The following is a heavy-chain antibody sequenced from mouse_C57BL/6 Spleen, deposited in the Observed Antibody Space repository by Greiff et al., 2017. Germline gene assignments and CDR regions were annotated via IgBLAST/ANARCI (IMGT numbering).Heavy chain of an antibody. CDR1: GFTFSDYG. CDR2: ISSGSSTI. D-gene: IGHD3-3*01. Sequence: DVMLVESGGDLVKPGGSLKLSCAASGFTFSDYGMHWVRQAPEKGLEWVAYISSGSSTIYYADTVKGRFTISRDNAKNTLFLQMTSLRSEDTAMYYCARLGLGDSPDYWGQGTTRTVAS. V-gene: IGHV5-17*01. CDR3: ARLGLGDSPDY. J-gene: IGHJ2*01.